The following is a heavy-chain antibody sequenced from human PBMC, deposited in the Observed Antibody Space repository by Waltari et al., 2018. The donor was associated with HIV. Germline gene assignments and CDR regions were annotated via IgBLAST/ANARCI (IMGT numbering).Heavy chain of an antibody. CDR2: ISRSSSFI. D-gene: IGHD5-12*01. V-gene: IGHV3-21*02. CDR3: AREDYSGYVGHAFDI. J-gene: IGHJ3*02. CDR1: GFPFSFRSYP. Sequence: QLVESGGGLVKPGGSLRLSCGAPGFPFSFRSYPMNWVRQAPGKGLEWVASISRSSSFIYTAESVKGRFTISRDNVKKSVDLQMNSLRPEDTAVYYCAREDYSGYVGHAFDIWGQGTMVTVSS.